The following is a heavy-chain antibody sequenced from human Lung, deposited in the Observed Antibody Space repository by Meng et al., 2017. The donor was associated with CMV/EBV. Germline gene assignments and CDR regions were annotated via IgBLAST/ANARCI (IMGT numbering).Heavy chain of an antibody. J-gene: IGHJ6*02. D-gene: IGHD3-3*01. CDR2: ISGSGGST. CDR1: GFTLSSYW. CDR3: AKDLGGETDFWSGYLYYYYYYVMDV. V-gene: IGHV3-23*01. Sequence: GESLKISCAASGFTLSSYWMSWVRQGPGKGLEWVSAISGSGGSTYYADSVKGRFTISRDNSKNTLYLQMNSLRAEDTAVYYCAKDLGGETDFWSGYLYYYYYYVMDVWGQGXTVTVSS.